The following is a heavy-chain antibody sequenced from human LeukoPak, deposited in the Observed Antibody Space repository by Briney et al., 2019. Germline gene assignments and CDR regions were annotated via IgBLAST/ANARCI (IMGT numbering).Heavy chain of an antibody. CDR3: ARHPDHAFGYYLNYFDY. Sequence: GESLKISCKGSGYSFTSYWIAWVHQMPGKGLDWMGIIYPGDSETKYSPSFQGQVTISVDKSISTAYLQWSSLKASDTAMYYCARHPDHAFGYYLNYFDYWGQGTLVTVSS. CDR1: GYSFTSYW. V-gene: IGHV5-51*07. CDR2: IYPGDSET. D-gene: IGHD3-22*01. J-gene: IGHJ4*02.